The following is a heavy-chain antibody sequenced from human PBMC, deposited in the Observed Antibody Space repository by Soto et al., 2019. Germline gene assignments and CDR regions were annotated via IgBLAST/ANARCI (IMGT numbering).Heavy chain of an antibody. CDR2: ISCGGSNI. D-gene: IGHD6-19*01. V-gene: IGHV3-21*01. Sequence: GGSLRLSCAASGFTFSSYSMNWVRQAPGKGLEWVSSISCGGSNIYYADSVKGRFTISRDNYKNTLYLQMNSLRAEDTAVYYCAKEAGAYYYGMDVWGQGTTVTVSS. J-gene: IGHJ6*02. CDR3: AKEAGAYYYGMDV. CDR1: GFTFSSYS.